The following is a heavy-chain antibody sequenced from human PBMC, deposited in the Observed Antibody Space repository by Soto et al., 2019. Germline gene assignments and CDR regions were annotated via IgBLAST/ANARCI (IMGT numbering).Heavy chain of an antibody. Sequence: QPGGSLRLSCAASGFTLSAYDMHWVRQAEGKGLDWVSALGAADDPYYLVSVKGRFTISRENAKNSLYLQMNNLRAGDTAVYHCARAYSGRLPRRADYYYAMDVWGQGTTVTVSS. V-gene: IGHV3-13*05. CDR3: ARAYSGRLPRRADYYYAMDV. D-gene: IGHD2-15*01. CDR2: LGAADDP. J-gene: IGHJ6*02. CDR1: GFTLSAYD.